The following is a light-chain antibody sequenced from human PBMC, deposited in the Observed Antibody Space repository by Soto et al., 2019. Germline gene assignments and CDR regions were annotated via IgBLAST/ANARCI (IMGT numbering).Light chain of an antibody. V-gene: IGLV1-44*01. Sequence: QSVLTQPPSASGTPGQRVTISCSGSSSNIGSNSVNWYQQLPGTAPKLLIYSSNQRPSGVPDRFSGSKSGTSASLAISGLQSEDEADYYCAVWDDSLNGVVFGGGTQLTVL. J-gene: IGLJ2*01. CDR1: SSNIGSNS. CDR3: AVWDDSLNGVV. CDR2: SSN.